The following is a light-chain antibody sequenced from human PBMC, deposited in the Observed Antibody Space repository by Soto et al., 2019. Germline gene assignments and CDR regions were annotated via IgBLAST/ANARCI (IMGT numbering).Light chain of an antibody. V-gene: IGKV1-5*03. CDR2: KAS. CDR3: QQYNSYPYS. Sequence: FQMTQSPSTLSASVGDRVNITCRASQTIFSWLAWYQQKPGKAPKLLIYKASSLESGVPSRYSGSGSGTEFTLTISGLQPDDFATYFCQQYNSYPYSFGQGTKLEI. CDR1: QTIFSW. J-gene: IGKJ2*03.